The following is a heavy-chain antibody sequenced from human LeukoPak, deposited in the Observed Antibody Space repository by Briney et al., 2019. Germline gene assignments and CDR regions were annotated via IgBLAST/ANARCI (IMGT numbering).Heavy chain of an antibody. D-gene: IGHD3-16*01. CDR3: ARDYWGAYDAFDI. J-gene: IGHJ3*02. Sequence: SETLSLNCTVYSGTINNYYWSWIRQPAGQGLEWIGRIYSSGSNTSNPSLKSRVTMSVDTSKNQFSLRLSSVTAADTAVYFCARDYWGAYDAFDIWGQGTMVTVSS. CDR1: SGTINNYY. V-gene: IGHV4-4*07. CDR2: IYSSGSN.